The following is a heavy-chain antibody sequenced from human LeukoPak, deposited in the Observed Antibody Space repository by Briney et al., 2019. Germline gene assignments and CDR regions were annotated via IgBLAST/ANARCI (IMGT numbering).Heavy chain of an antibody. CDR3: ARVCIQWLVPLY. CDR2: IYPLETT. D-gene: IGHD6-19*01. V-gene: IGHV4-61*02. Sequence: PSQTLSLTCTVSGDSVNSGAYYWSWLRQPAGKEPEWIGRIYPLETTNYNPSLKSRVAISVDTSKNQFSLKLSSVTAADTAVYYCARVCIQWLVPLYWGQGTLVTVSS. CDR1: GDSVNSGAYY. J-gene: IGHJ4*02.